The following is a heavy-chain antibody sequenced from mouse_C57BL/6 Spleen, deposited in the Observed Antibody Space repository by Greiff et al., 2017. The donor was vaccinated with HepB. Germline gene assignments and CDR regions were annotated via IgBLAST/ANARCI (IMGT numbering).Heavy chain of an antibody. D-gene: IGHD1-1*01. V-gene: IGHV1-54*01. Sequence: VQLQQSGAELVRPGTSVKVSCTASGYAFTNYLIEWVKQRPEQGLEWIGVINPGSGGTNYTEKFKGKATLTADKSSSTAYMQLSSLTSEDSAVYFCSSYAMDYWGQGTSVTVSS. CDR2: INPGSGGT. CDR1: GYAFTNYL. CDR3: SSYAMDY. J-gene: IGHJ4*01.